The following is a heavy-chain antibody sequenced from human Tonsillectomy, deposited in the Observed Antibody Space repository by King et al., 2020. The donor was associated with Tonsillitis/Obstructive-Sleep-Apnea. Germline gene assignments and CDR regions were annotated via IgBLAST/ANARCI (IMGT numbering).Heavy chain of an antibody. CDR1: GYTFTGYY. CDR2: INPNNGST. J-gene: IGHJ4*02. D-gene: IGHD4-17*01. V-gene: IGHV1-2*02. Sequence: QLVQSGVEVKKPGASVKVSCKASGYTFTGYYMHWVRQAPGQGLEWMGWINPNNGSTKYAQKFQGRVTVTRDTSISTAYMVLSSLRSDDTAVYYCTRRTVTDGFDYWGQGTLVTVSS. CDR3: TRRTVTDGFDY.